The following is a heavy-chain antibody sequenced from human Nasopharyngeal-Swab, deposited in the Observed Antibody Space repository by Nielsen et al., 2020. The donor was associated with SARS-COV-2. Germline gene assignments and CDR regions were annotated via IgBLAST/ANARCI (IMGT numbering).Heavy chain of an antibody. CDR2: INTNTGNP. CDR3: ASGQLLLYTTSYYYYYGMDV. Sequence: ALVKVSCKASGYTFTSYAMHWVRQAPGQRLEWMGWINTNTGNPTYAQGFTGRFVFSLDTSVSTAYLQISSLKAEDTAVYYCASGQLLLYTTSYYYYYGMDVWGQGTTVTVSS. V-gene: IGHV7-4-1*02. CDR1: GYTFTSYA. J-gene: IGHJ6*02. D-gene: IGHD2-2*01.